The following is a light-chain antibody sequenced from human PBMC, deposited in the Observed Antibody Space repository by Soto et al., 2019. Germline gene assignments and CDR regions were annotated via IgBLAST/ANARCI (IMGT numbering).Light chain of an antibody. Sequence: QSVLTQPXXVSXXPXQSIXXXXXXTSSDVGXXXXVSWYQQHPGKAXXLMIYEVSNRPSGVSNRFSGSKSGNTASLTISGXQAEDEADYYCSSYTSSSTVVFGGGTKLTVL. J-gene: IGLJ2*01. CDR3: SSYTSSSTVV. CDR1: SSDVGXXXX. V-gene: IGLV2-14*01. CDR2: EVS.